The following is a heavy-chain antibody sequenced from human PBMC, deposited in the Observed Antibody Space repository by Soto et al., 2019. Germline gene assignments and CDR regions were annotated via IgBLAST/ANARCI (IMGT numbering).Heavy chain of an antibody. CDR1: GFSLSSKGMR. Sequence: SGPTLVNPTQTLTLTRTFSGFSLSSKGMRVSWIRQPPGKALEWLARIDWDDDKFYSPSLRTRLAISKGTSKNQVVLTMTNVDPMDTATYYCARSTGGFTVATYFFDYWGQGTLVTVYS. CDR2: IDWDDDK. V-gene: IGHV2-70*04. J-gene: IGHJ4*02. CDR3: ARSTGGFTVATYFFDY. D-gene: IGHD3-16*01.